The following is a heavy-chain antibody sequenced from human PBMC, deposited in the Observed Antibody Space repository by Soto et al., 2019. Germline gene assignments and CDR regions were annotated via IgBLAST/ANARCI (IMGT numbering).Heavy chain of an antibody. CDR1: GGSFSGYY. J-gene: IGHJ4*02. Sequence: SETLSLTCAVYGGSFSGYYWSWIRQPPGKGLEWIGEINHSGSTNYNPSLKSRVTISVDTSKNQFSLKLSSVTAADTAVYYCARGGEQLVPGYFDYWGQGTLVTVLL. V-gene: IGHV4-34*01. CDR3: ARGGEQLVPGYFDY. CDR2: INHSGST. D-gene: IGHD6-6*01.